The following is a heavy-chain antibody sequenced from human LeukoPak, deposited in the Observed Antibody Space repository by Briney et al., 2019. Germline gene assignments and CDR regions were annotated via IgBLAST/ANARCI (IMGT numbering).Heavy chain of an antibody. CDR3: ARDGSSSWYRKGGWFDP. Sequence: SETLSLTCTVSGYSISSGYYWGWIRQPPGKGLEWIGSSYHIGSTYYNPSLKSRVTISVDTSKNQFSLKLSSVTAADTAVYYCARDGSSSWYRKGGWFDPWGQGTLATVSS. D-gene: IGHD6-13*01. CDR2: SYHIGST. CDR1: GYSISSGYY. V-gene: IGHV4-38-2*02. J-gene: IGHJ5*02.